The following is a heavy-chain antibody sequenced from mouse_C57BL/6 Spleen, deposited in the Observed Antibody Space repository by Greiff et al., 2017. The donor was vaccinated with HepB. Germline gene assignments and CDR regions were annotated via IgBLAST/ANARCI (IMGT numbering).Heavy chain of an antibody. J-gene: IGHJ3*01. CDR2: IEPETGGT. D-gene: IGHD3-2*02. CDR3: TRKSVDSSGYVGWFAY. Sequence: QVQLQQSGAELVRPGASVTLSCKASGYTFTDYEMHWVKQTPVHGLEWIGAIEPETGGTAYNQKFKGKAILTADKSASPAYMELRSLTSEDSAVYYCTRKSVDSSGYVGWFAYWGQGTLVTVSA. V-gene: IGHV1-15*01. CDR1: GYTFTDYE.